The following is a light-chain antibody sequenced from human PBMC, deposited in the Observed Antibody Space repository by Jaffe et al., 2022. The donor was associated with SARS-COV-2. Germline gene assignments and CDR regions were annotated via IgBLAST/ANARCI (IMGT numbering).Light chain of an antibody. CDR2: GNN. J-gene: IGLJ3*02. CDR3: QSYDNRRV. V-gene: IGLV1-40*01. Sequence: QSVLTQPPSVSGAPGQRVTISCTGSSSNIGAGYDVHWYQQFPGEAPKLLIYGNNNRPSGVPDRFFGSKSGTSAFLAIAGLQPDDEADYYCQSYDNRRVFGGGTRLTVL. CDR1: SSNIGAGYD.